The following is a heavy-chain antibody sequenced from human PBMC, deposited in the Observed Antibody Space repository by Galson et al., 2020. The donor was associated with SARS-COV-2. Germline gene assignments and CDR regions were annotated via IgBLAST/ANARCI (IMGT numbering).Heavy chain of an antibody. J-gene: IGHJ6*01. Sequence: SETLSLTCTVSGGSISRSNYYGGWIRQPPGKGLAWLATMYYTGITYYSPSRKSRVSMAADTSKSQFSLNLSSVTAADTAVYYCVRQLIGAGAVTTGPRIAGFFYYHGMDDWGQGTTVTVSS. V-gene: IGHV4-39*01. CDR1: GGSISRSNYY. D-gene: IGHD4-4*01. CDR3: VRQLIGAGAVTTGPRIAGFFYYHGMDD. CDR2: MYYTGIT.